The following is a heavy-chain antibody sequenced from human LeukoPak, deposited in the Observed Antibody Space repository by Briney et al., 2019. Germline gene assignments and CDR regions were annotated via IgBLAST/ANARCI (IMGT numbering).Heavy chain of an antibody. V-gene: IGHV4-34*01. Sequence: PSETLSLTCAVYGGSFSGYNWSWIRQPPGKGLEWIGEISHSGSTNYNPSLKSRVSISVDTSKNQFSLKLSSVTAADTAVYYCARGRPEVAGTGTTAREYYFDYWGQGTLVTVSS. CDR2: ISHSGST. CDR1: GGSFSGYN. D-gene: IGHD6-19*01. J-gene: IGHJ4*02. CDR3: ARGRPEVAGTGTTAREYYFDY.